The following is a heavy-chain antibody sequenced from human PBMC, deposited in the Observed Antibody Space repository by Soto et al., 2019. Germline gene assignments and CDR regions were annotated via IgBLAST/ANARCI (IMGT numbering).Heavy chain of an antibody. CDR2: LYHSGTT. J-gene: IGHJ4*02. CDR1: GISISTGGYC. V-gene: IGHV4-31*03. CDR3: ATNGGYYDRSGPKYF. D-gene: IGHD3-22*01. Sequence: PSETLSLTCTVSGISISTGGYCWSGSRQHAVKGVECIGYLYHSGTTYYNPSLKSRVTISVDASKSQFSLKLSSVTAADTAVYYCATNGGYYDRSGPKYFWGQGTLVTVSS.